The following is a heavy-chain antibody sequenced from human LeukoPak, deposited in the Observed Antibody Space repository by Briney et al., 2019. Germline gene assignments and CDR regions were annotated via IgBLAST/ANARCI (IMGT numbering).Heavy chain of an antibody. Sequence: SGGSLRLSCAAAGFIFSNYGVHWVRQAPGKGLEWVAFIRYDGSNKYYADSVKGRFTISRDNSKNTLYLQMNSLRAEDTAVYYCPKEGGTLLWFGEYPYFDYWGQGTLVTVSS. D-gene: IGHD3-10*01. J-gene: IGHJ4*02. CDR3: PKEGGTLLWFGEYPYFDY. CDR2: IRYDGSNK. CDR1: GFIFSNYG. V-gene: IGHV3-30*02.